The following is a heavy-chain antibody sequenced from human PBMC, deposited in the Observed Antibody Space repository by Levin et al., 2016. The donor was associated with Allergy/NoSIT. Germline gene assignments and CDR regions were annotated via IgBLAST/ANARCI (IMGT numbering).Heavy chain of an antibody. Sequence: SETLSLTCTVSGGSISSYYWSWIRQPPGKGLEWIGYIYYSGSTNYNPSLKSRVTISVDTSKNQFSLKLSSVTAADTAVYYCARGPTTTVTTYYYYYYGMDVWGQGTTVTVSS. CDR2: IYYSGST. J-gene: IGHJ6*02. CDR3: ARGPTTTVTTYYYYYYGMDV. V-gene: IGHV4-59*01. D-gene: IGHD4-17*01. CDR1: GGSISSYY.